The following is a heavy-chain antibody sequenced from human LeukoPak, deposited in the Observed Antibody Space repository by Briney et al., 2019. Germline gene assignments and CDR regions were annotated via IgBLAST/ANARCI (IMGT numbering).Heavy chain of an antibody. D-gene: IGHD6-19*01. V-gene: IGHV4-59*01. CDR2: IYYSGST. J-gene: IGHJ4*02. Sequence: SETLSLTCTVSGGSISSYYWSWIRQPPGKGLEWIGYIYYSGSTNYNPSLKSRVTISVDTSKNQFSLKLSSVTAADTAVYYCARVGFKAVARWGQGTLVTVSS. CDR1: GGSISSYY. CDR3: ARVGFKAVAR.